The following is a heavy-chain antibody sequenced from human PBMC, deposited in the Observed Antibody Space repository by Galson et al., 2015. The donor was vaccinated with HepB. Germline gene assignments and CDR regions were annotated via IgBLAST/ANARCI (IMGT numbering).Heavy chain of an antibody. CDR2: TSYDGSNN. CDR3: GRGGLRAVAGTKGDY. D-gene: IGHD6-19*01. Sequence: SLRLSCAASGFTVSDYPMYWVRQAPGKGLEWVAVTSYDGSNNYYGDLVKGRFSISRDSSKNTLFLQMRSVRTDDTAVYYCGRGGLRAVAGTKGDYWGQGSLVTVSS. V-gene: IGHV3-30-3*01. J-gene: IGHJ4*02. CDR1: GFTVSDYP.